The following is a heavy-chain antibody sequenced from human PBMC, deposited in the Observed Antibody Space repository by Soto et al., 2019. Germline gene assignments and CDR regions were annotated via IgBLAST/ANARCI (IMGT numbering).Heavy chain of an antibody. CDR3: ERDWVRDRDGYYVGGFDY. Sequence: QVQLVQSGAEVKKPGSSVKVSCKASGGTFSSYTISWVRQAPGQGLEWMGRIIPILGIANYAQKFQGRVTITADNSTSTVYMERSSLRSEDTAVYYCERDWVRDRDGYYVGGFDYWGQVTLVTVAS. J-gene: IGHJ4*02. CDR1: GGTFSSYT. V-gene: IGHV1-69*08. D-gene: IGHD1-26*01. CDR2: IIPILGIA.